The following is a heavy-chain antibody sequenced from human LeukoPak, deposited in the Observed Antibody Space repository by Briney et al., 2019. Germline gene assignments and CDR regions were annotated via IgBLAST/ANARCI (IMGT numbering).Heavy chain of an antibody. D-gene: IGHD2-2*01. CDR1: GFTFSSYA. J-gene: IGHJ5*02. V-gene: IGHV3-64D*06. CDR3: VKDRNSRIVPAKPNWFDP. CDR2: ISINGGST. Sequence: GGSLRLSCSASGFTFSSYAMHWVRQAPWKGLEYVSAISINGGSTYYADSVKGRFTISRDNSKNTLGLQMSSLRAEDTAVYYCVKDRNSRIVPAKPNWFDPWGQGTLVTVSS.